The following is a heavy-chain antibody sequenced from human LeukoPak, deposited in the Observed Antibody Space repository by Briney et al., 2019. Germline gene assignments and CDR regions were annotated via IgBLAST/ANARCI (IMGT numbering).Heavy chain of an antibody. CDR2: ISWNSGSI. D-gene: IGHD3-10*02. CDR3: AKDMLLCCYDGMDV. V-gene: IGHV3-9*01. CDR1: GFTFDDYA. Sequence: GGSLRLSCAASGFTFDDYAMHWVRQAPGKGLEWVSGISWNSGSIGYADSVKGRFTISRDNAKNSLYLQMNSLRAEDTALYYCAKDMLLCCYDGMDVWGQGTTVTVSS. J-gene: IGHJ6*02.